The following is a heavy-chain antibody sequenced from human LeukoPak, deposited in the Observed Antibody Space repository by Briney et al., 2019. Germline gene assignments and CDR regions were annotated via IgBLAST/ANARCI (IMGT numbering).Heavy chain of an antibody. Sequence: GGSLRLSCAVSGINLSDYGMSWVRQAPGKGLEWVAGISGSGGGTNYADSVKGRFTISRDNPKNTLFLQMNNLRAEDTAVYFCAKRGVVIRVILVGFHKEAYYFDSWGQGALVTVSS. J-gene: IGHJ4*02. D-gene: IGHD3-22*01. CDR1: GINLSDYG. CDR3: AKRGVVIRVILVGFHKEAYYFDS. V-gene: IGHV3-23*01. CDR2: ISGSGGGT.